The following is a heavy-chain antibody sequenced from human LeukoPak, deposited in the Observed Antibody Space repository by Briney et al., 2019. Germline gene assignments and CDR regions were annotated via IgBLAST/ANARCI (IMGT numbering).Heavy chain of an antibody. J-gene: IGHJ4*02. D-gene: IGHD2-2*01. CDR2: INPNSGGT. Sequence: ASVNVSCKASGYTFTDYYIHWVRQAPGKGLEWMGWINPNSGGTNYAQRFQGRVIVTRDTSISTAYMELSRLRSDDTAVYYCARVGRSVVVPAATGAYFDYWGQGTLVTVSS. V-gene: IGHV1-2*02. CDR1: GYTFTDYY. CDR3: ARVGRSVVVPAATGAYFDY.